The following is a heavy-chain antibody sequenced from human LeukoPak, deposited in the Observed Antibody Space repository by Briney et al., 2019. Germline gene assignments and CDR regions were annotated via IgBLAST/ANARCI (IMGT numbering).Heavy chain of an antibody. D-gene: IGHD2-15*01. CDR1: GYTFTDYY. CDR2: ISAYNGNT. Sequence: GASVKVSCKASGYTFTDYYMHWVRQAPGQGLEWMGWISAYNGNTNYAQKLQGRVTMTTDTSTSTAYMELRSLRSDDTAVYYCARDGGRYCSGGSCYRVDYWGQGTLVTVSS. CDR3: ARDGGRYCSGGSCYRVDY. V-gene: IGHV1-18*04. J-gene: IGHJ4*02.